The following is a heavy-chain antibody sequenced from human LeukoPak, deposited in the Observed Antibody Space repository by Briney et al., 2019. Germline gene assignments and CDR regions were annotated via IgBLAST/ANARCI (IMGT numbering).Heavy chain of an antibody. CDR1: GGSISSSNW. J-gene: IGHJ2*01. V-gene: IGHV4-4*02. D-gene: IGHD2-2*03. Sequence: AETLSLTCAVSGGSISSSNWWSWVRQPPGKGLEWIGQFYHSGSTHYNPSLKSRVTISVDNSKNQFSLKQSSVTAADTAVYYCARDRGYCSSTSCYVYWYFDLWGRGTLVTVSS. CDR3: ARDRGYCSSTSCYVYWYFDL. CDR2: FYHSGST.